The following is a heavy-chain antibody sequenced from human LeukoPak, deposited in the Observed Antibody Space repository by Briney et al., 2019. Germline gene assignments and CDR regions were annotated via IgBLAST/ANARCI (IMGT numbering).Heavy chain of an antibody. CDR1: GFIFSNYN. CDR2: ISSSSSYI. V-gene: IGHV3-21*05. CDR3: ARDQLAAFDI. Sequence: GGSLRLSCAASGFIFSNYNMNWVRQAPGKGLEWVSYISSSSSYIYCADSVKGRFTISRDNAKNSLYLQMNSLRAEDTAVYYCARDQLAAFDIWGQGTMVTVSS. J-gene: IGHJ3*02.